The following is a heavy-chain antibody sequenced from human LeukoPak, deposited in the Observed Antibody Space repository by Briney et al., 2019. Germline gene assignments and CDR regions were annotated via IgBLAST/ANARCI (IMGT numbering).Heavy chain of an antibody. CDR3: ARSYSPIWSGYYQGTKFDY. CDR1: GGSISSSSYY. Sequence: PSETLSLTCTVSGGSISSSSYYWGWIRQPPGKGLEWIGSIYYSGSTYYNPSLKSRVTISVDTSKNQFSLKLSSVTAADTAVYYCARSYSPIWSGYYQGTKFDYWGQGTLVTVSS. D-gene: IGHD3-3*01. V-gene: IGHV4-39*07. J-gene: IGHJ4*02. CDR2: IYYSGST.